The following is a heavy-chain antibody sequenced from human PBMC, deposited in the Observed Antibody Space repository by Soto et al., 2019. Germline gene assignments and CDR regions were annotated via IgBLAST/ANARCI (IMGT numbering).Heavy chain of an antibody. V-gene: IGHV3-15*01. CDR1: GFTFSSYG. CDR3: TTAIGLPNSMVPYWYFDL. J-gene: IGHJ2*01. Sequence: PGGSLRLSCAASGFTFSSYGMHWVRQAPGKGLEWVGRIKSKTDGGTTDYAAPVKGRFTISRDDSKNTLYLQMNSLKTEDTAVYYCTTAIGLPNSMVPYWYFDLWGRGTLVTVSS. CDR2: IKSKTDGGTT. D-gene: IGHD3-10*01.